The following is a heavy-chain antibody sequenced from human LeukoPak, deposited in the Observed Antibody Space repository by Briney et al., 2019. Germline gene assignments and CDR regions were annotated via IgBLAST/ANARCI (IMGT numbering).Heavy chain of an antibody. CDR2: IYYSGST. J-gene: IGHJ4*02. D-gene: IGHD1-26*01. CDR3: ARDQDRVGFDY. V-gene: IGHV4-59*01. CDR1: GGSISSYY. Sequence: SETLSLTCTVSGGSISSYYWSWIRQPPGKGLEWIGYIYYSGSTNYNPSLKSRVTISVDTSKNQFSLKLSSVTAADTAVYYCARDQDRVGFDYWAREPWSPSPQ.